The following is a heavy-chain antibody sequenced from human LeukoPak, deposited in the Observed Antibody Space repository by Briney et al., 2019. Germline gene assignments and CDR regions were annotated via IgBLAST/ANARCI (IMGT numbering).Heavy chain of an antibody. CDR2: IYHSGST. CDR3: ARDDAVDYDFWSGYPRVGAFDI. V-gene: IGHV4-59*01. CDR1: GGSISSYY. J-gene: IGHJ3*02. Sequence: PSETLSLTCTVSGGSISSYYWSWIRQPPGKGLEWIGYIYHSGSTYYNPSLKSRVTISVDTSKNQFSLKLSSVTAADTAVYYCARDDAVDYDFWSGYPRVGAFDIWGQGTMVTVSS. D-gene: IGHD3-3*01.